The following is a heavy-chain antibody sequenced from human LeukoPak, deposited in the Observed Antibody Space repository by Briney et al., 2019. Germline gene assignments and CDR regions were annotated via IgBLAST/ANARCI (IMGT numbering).Heavy chain of an antibody. V-gene: IGHV1-2*02. CDR1: GYTFTGYY. D-gene: IGHD6-19*01. Sequence: ASVKVSCKASGYTFTGYYMHWVRQAPGQGLEWMGWINPNSGGTTYAQKFQGRVTMTRDTSISTAYMELSRLRSDDTAVYYCARPSIAVAGWYYYYGMDVWGQGTTVTVSS. CDR2: INPNSGGT. J-gene: IGHJ6*02. CDR3: ARPSIAVAGWYYYYGMDV.